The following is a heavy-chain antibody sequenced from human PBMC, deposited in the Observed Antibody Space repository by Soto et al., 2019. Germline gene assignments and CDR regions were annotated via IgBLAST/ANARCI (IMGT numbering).Heavy chain of an antibody. CDR3: ARGVLN. V-gene: IGHV4-31*01. CDR2: ISYSGST. Sequence: QVQLQESGPGLVKPSQTLSLTCTVSGGSISSGGYYWSWIRQHPRTGLEWIGYISYSGSTYYNPSLKSQVTISADTSTNQSSLILNSVTATNTAVYYCARGVLNWAQGTLVTASS. J-gene: IGHJ4*01. CDR1: GGSISSGGYY.